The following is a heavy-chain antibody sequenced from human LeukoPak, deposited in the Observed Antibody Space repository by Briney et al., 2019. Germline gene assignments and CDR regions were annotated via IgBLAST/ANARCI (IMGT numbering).Heavy chain of an antibody. CDR1: GFTFSSYG. CDR2: IRYDGGNK. Sequence: GRSLRLSCAASGFTFSSYGMHWVRQAPGKGLEWVAFIRYDGGNKYYTDSVKGRFTISRDNSKNTLYLQMNSLRAEDTAVYYCAKGSAVVPAAADYWGQGTLVTVSS. D-gene: IGHD2-2*01. J-gene: IGHJ4*02. V-gene: IGHV3-30*02. CDR3: AKGSAVVPAAADY.